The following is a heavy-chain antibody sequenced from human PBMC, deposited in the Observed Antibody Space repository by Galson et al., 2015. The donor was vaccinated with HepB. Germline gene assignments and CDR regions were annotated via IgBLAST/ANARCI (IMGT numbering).Heavy chain of an antibody. CDR1: GFTFSSYA. V-gene: IGHV3-23*01. CDR3: AKGWYGDWYFDL. Sequence: LRLSCAASGFTFSSYAMSWVRQAPGKGLEWVSAISGSGGSTYYADSVKGRFTISRDNSKNTLYLQMNSLRAEDTAVYYCAKGWYGDWYFDLWGRGTLVTVSS. D-gene: IGHD6-13*01. J-gene: IGHJ2*01. CDR2: ISGSGGST.